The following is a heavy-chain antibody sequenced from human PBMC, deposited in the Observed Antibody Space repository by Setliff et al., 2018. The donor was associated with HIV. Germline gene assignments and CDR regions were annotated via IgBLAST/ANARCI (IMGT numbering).Heavy chain of an antibody. Sequence: ASVKVSCKAPGGTFSSYAISWVRQAPGQGLEWMGGIIPIFGTANYAQKFQGRVTITADESTSTAYMELSSLRSEDTAVYYCARGSVVTRSRGYYYYMDVWGKGTTVTVSS. V-gene: IGHV1-69*13. CDR1: GGTFSSYA. CDR3: ARGSVVTRSRGYYYYMDV. D-gene: IGHD2-21*02. CDR2: IIPIFGTA. J-gene: IGHJ6*03.